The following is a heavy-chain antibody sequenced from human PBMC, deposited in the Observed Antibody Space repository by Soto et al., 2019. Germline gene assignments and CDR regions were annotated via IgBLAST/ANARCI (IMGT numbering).Heavy chain of an antibody. Sequence: QVQLVESGGGLVKPGGSLRLSCVASGFTFSDYYMTWIRQAPGKGLEWLSYISHTRSHSTYADCVKGRFTLSRDNVNNALHLQMSSLRAEDTAMYYCATPLGAYWGQGTLVTVSS. CDR3: ATPLGAY. CDR1: GFTFSDYY. CDR2: ISHTRSHS. V-gene: IGHV3-11*05. D-gene: IGHD3-16*01. J-gene: IGHJ4*02.